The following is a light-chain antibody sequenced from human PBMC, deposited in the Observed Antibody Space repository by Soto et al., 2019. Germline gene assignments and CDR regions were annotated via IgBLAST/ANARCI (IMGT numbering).Light chain of an antibody. CDR2: LNSDGSH. CDR3: QTWGTGIQV. CDR1: SGHSSYA. Sequence: QSVLTQSPSASASLGASVKLTCTLSSGHSSYAIAWHQQQPEKGPRYLMKLNSDGSHSKGDGIPDRFSGSSSGAERYLTISILQSEDEADFDGQTWGTGIQVFGGGTQLTVL. J-gene: IGLJ2*01. V-gene: IGLV4-69*01.